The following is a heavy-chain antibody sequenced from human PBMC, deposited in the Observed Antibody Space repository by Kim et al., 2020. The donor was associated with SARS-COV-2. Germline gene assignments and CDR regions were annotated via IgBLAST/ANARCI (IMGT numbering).Heavy chain of an antibody. J-gene: IGHJ5*02. CDR3: ASGAGLGIAAAGLQIGGFGP. CDR1: GGSFSGYY. D-gene: IGHD6-13*01. Sequence: SETLSLTCAVYGGSFSGYYWSWIRQPPGKGLEWIGEINHSGSTNYNPSLKSRVTISVDTSKNQFSLKLSSVTAADTAVYYCASGAGLGIAAAGLQIGGFGPWGQGTPGTLSS. CDR2: INHSGST. V-gene: IGHV4-34*01.